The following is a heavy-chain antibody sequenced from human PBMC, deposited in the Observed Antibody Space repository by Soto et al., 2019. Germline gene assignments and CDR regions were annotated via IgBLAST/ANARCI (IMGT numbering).Heavy chain of an antibody. D-gene: IGHD3-9*01. CDR2: IRSKAYGGTT. V-gene: IGHV3-49*03. Sequence: PGGSLRLSCTASGFTFGDYAMSWFRQAPGKGLEWVVFIRSKAYGGTTEYAASVKGRFTISRDDSKSIAYLQMNSLKTEDTAVYYCTRELNYDILTGRVNLGYFDYWGQGTLVTVSS. J-gene: IGHJ4*02. CDR3: TRELNYDILTGRVNLGYFDY. CDR1: GFTFGDYA.